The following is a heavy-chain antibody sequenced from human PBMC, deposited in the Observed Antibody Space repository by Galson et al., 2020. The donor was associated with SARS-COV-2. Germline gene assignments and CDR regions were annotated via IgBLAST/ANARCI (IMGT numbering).Heavy chain of an antibody. CDR1: GFTFNYYG. CDR3: VRDRPIYHDPLTGHVNGDGFDI. D-gene: IGHD3-9*01. V-gene: IGHV3-33*01. Sequence: GGSLRLSCAASGFTFNYYGYHWVRQAPGRGLEWVALIWYDGSKEFYGDSVKGRFTVSRDNSKNTVFLQMDSLRAEDTAIYYCVRDRPIYHDPLTGHVNGDGFDIWGLGTMVTVSS. J-gene: IGHJ3*02. CDR2: IWYDGSKE.